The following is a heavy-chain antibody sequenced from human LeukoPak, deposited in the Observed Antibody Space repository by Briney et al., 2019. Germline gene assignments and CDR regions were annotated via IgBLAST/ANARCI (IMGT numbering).Heavy chain of an antibody. CDR1: GYSFTSYW. J-gene: IGHJ4*02. CDR3: ARGPRVPAAILYYFDY. V-gene: IGHV5-51*01. CDR2: IYPGDSDT. D-gene: IGHD2-2*02. Sequence: MAGESLKISCKGSGYSFTSYWIGWVRQMPGKGLEWMGIIYPGDSDTRYSPSFQGQVTISADKSISTAYLQWSSLKASDTAMYYCARGPRVPAAILYYFDYWGQGTLVTVSS.